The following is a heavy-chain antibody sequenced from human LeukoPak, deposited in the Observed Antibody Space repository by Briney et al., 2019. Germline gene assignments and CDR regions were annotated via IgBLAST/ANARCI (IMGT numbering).Heavy chain of an antibody. J-gene: IGHJ4*02. CDR3: ARSKLGIPSFSFDY. Sequence: GGSLRLSCAASGFTFSSYAMHWVRQAPGKGLEWVAVISYDGSNKYYADSVKGRFTISRDNSKNTLYLQMNSLRAEDTAVYFCARSKLGIPSFSFDYWGQGTLVTVSS. CDR2: ISYDGSNK. CDR1: GFTFSSYA. V-gene: IGHV3-30*04. D-gene: IGHD7-27*01.